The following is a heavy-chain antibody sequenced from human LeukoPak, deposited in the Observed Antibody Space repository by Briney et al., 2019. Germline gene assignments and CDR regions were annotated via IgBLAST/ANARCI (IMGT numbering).Heavy chain of an antibody. J-gene: IGHJ6*02. CDR2: INTNTGNP. CDR1: GYTFTSYA. CDR3: ASWQKAPDTIFGVVIIGRDYYYGMDV. Sequence: ASVTVSCKASGYTFTSYAMNWVRQAPGQGLEWMGWINTNTGNPTYAQGFTGRFVFSLDTSVSTAYLQISSLKAEDTAVYYCASWQKAPDTIFGVVIIGRDYYYGMDVWGQGTTVTVSS. V-gene: IGHV7-4-1*02. D-gene: IGHD3-3*01.